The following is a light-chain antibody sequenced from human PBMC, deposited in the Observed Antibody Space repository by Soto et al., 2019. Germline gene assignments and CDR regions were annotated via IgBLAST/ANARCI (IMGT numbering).Light chain of an antibody. CDR3: SSYTSSSTRV. V-gene: IGLV2-14*01. Sequence: QSALTQPASVSGSPGQSITISCTGTSSDSGGYDYVSWYQQHPGKAPKLMIYEVSNRPSGVSNRFSGSKSDNTASLTISGLQAEDEADYYCSSYTSSSTRVFGTGTKLTVL. CDR1: SSDSGGYDY. J-gene: IGLJ1*01. CDR2: EVS.